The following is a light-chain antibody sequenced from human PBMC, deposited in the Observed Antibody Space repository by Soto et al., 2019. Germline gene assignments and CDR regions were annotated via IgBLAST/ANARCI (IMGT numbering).Light chain of an antibody. Sequence: TRCPTKLSLSPGAIATLSCRASQSISSYLAWYQQKPGQPPRLLIYDASFRATGIPARFRGSGSGTDFTLTISSLGPEDFAAYYCQQSGNSPVTFGEGTRLEIK. J-gene: IGKJ5*01. CDR1: QSISSY. V-gene: IGKV3-11*01. CDR3: QQSGNSPVT. CDR2: DAS.